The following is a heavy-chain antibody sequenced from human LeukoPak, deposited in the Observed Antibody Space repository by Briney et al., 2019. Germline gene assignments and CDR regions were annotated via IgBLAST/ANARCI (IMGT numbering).Heavy chain of an antibody. J-gene: IGHJ4*02. CDR1: GXSIRSYH. V-gene: IGHV4-59*08. CDR3: ARTTSNGSADY. Sequence: SETLSLTCTVSGXSIRSYHWSWIRQSPGKALEWIAYINSRGDTKYNPSLKSRVTISMDTPKNKFSLKVSSVTDADTALYFCARTTSNGSADYWGQGTQVTVSA. CDR2: INSRGDT. D-gene: IGHD2-8*01.